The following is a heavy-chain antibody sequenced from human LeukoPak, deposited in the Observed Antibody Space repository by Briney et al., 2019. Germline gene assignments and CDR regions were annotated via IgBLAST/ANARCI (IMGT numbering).Heavy chain of an antibody. CDR1: GYTFTDCN. CDR3: ARRYCSGGSCIPDY. CDR2: IQPKSGGT. V-gene: IGHV1-2*02. J-gene: IGHJ4*02. D-gene: IGHD2-15*01. Sequence: ASVKVSCKASGYTFTDCNLYWVWHAPGQGPEWMGWIQPKSGGTFYAQRFQGRVTMTRDRSISTAYMELSSLRYDDTAVYYCARRYCSGGSCIPDYWGQGTLVTVCS.